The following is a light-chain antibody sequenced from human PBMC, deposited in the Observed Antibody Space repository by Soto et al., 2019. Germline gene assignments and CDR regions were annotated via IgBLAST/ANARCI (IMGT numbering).Light chain of an antibody. V-gene: IGKV1-33*01. J-gene: IGKJ5*01. CDR1: QDISNY. CDR3: QQSDNLPIT. CDR2: MHP. Sequence: DFQMTQSPSSLSASVGDRVTITCQASQDISNYLNWYQQKPGEPPNSLSTMHPLWREGSHRGSVELDLGPFFTFAISSLQPEDIGIYYCQQSDNLPITFGQGTRLEIK.